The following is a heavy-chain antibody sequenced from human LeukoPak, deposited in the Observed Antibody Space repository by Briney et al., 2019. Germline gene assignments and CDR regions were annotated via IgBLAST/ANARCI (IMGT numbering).Heavy chain of an antibody. Sequence: GGSLRLSCAASGFTFSSYAMSWVRQAPGKGLEWVSAISGSGGSTYYADSAKGRFTISRDNYKNTLYLQMNSLRAEDTAVYYCAKDRPSYSGYDYEGYWGQGTLVTVSS. V-gene: IGHV3-23*01. CDR1: GFTFSSYA. CDR2: ISGSGGST. CDR3: AKDRPSYSGYDYEGY. D-gene: IGHD5-12*01. J-gene: IGHJ4*02.